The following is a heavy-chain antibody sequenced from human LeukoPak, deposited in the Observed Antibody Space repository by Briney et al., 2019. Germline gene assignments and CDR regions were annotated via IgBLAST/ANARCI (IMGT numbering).Heavy chain of an antibody. CDR2: IDHSGST. Sequence: PSETLSLTCAVYGGSLSGDSWIWIRQPPGKGLEWIADIDHSGSTNYNPSLRSRVTILVDTSKNQFSLGLSTVTAADTAVYYCARGPGITRVDRVRYSGWSNRGSYQYYYYMDVWGKGTTVIVSS. CDR3: ARGPGITRVDRVRYSGWSNRGSYQYYYYMDV. V-gene: IGHV4-34*01. CDR1: GGSLSGDS. D-gene: IGHD1-26*01. J-gene: IGHJ6*03.